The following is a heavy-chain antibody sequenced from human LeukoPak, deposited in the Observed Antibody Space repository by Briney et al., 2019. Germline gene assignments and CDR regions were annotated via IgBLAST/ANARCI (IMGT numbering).Heavy chain of an antibody. CDR2: IYYSGTI. D-gene: IGHD7-27*01. Sequence: PSETLSLTCTVSGGSISSGDYYWGWIRQPPGKGLEWIASIYYSGTIHYAPSLRSRVTMSVDTSKNQFSLKLSSVTATDTAVYHCARDDAGALDYWGQGTLVTVSS. J-gene: IGHJ4*02. CDR1: GGSISSGDYY. CDR3: ARDDAGALDY. V-gene: IGHV4-39*02.